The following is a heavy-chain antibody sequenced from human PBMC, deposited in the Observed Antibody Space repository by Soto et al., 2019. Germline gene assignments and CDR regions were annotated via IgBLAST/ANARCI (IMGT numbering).Heavy chain of an antibody. CDR3: ARLCGGDCYYAFDI. CDR2: IYSGGST. D-gene: IGHD2-21*02. CDR1: GFTVSSNY. Sequence: GGSLRLSCAASGFTVSSNYMSWVRQAPGKGLEWVSVIYSGGSTYYADSVKGRFTISRHNSKNTLYLQMNSLRAEDTDVYYCARLCGGDCYYAFDIWGQGTMVTVSS. V-gene: IGHV3-53*04. J-gene: IGHJ3*02.